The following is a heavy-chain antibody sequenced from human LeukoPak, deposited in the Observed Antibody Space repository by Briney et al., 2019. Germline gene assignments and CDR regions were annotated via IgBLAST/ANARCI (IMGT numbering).Heavy chain of an antibody. Sequence: GRSLRLSCSVSGFTFSLFGMHWVRQAPGKGLHGVAVISHDRSNKYSADSVKGRFTISRDSSKNTLYLRMDSLRVEDTAVYFCAKGGYTYNWGSYFDYGGQGCLVTVYS. CDR2: ISHDRSNK. J-gene: IGHJ4*02. V-gene: IGHV3-30*18. CDR3: AKGGYTYNWGSYFDY. D-gene: IGHD5-18*01. CDR1: GFTFSLFG.